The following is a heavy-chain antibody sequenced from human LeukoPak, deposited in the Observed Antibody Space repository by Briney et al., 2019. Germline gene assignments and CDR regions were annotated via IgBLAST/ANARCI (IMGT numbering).Heavy chain of an antibody. CDR2: IIPILGIA. Sequence: GASVKVSCKASGGTFSSYAISWVRQAPGQGLEWMGRIIPILGIANYAQKFQGRVTITADKSTSTAYMELSSLRSEDTAVYYCATPRPLAAPRYYYGMDVWGQGTTVTVSS. CDR1: GGTFSSYA. V-gene: IGHV1-69*04. D-gene: IGHD2-15*01. CDR3: ATPRPLAAPRYYYGMDV. J-gene: IGHJ6*02.